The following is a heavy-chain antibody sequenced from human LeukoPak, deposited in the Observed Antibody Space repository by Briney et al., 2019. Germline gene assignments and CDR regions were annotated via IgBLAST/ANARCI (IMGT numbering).Heavy chain of an antibody. J-gene: IGHJ4*02. CDR3: ARGRIAAAGTPYADY. Sequence: GRSLRLSCAASGFTFSTYGMHWVRQAPGKGLDWVAVIWYDGGSKYYADSVKGRFTISRDNSKNTVYLQMNSLRAEDTAVYYCARGRIAAAGTPYADYWGQGTLVTVSS. V-gene: IGHV3-33*08. CDR2: IWYDGGSK. D-gene: IGHD6-13*01. CDR1: GFTFSTYG.